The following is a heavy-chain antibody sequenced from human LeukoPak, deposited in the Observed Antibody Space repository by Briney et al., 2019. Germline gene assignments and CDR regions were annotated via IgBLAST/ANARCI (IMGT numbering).Heavy chain of an antibody. J-gene: IGHJ4*02. Sequence: GGSLRLSCAASGFTFSSHWMHWVRQAPGKGLAWVAYIDSSSSTIYYADSVRGRFTISRDNAENSLYLQMDSLRDEDTAVYYCARAPMVRGLITSFDQWGQGTLVTVTS. CDR3: ARAPMVRGLITSFDQ. CDR2: IDSSSSTI. CDR1: GFTFSSHW. V-gene: IGHV3-48*02. D-gene: IGHD3-10*01.